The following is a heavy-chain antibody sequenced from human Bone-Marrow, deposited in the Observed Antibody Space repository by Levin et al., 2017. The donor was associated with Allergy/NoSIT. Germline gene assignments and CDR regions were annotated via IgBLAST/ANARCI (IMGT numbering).Heavy chain of an antibody. D-gene: IGHD2-15*01. CDR2: ISYDGSNK. J-gene: IGHJ4*02. V-gene: IGHV3-30*18. CDR1: GFTFSSYG. CDR3: AKDSPVGWPLNY. Sequence: GGSLRLSCAASGFTFSSYGMHWVRQAPGKGLEWVAVISYDGSNKYYADSVKGRFTISRDNSKNTLYLQMNSLRAEDTAVYYCAKDSPVGWPLNYWGQGTLVTVSS.